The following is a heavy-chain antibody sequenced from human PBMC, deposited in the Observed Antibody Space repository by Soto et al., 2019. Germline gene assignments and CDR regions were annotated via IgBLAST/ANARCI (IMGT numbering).Heavy chain of an antibody. J-gene: IGHJ6*03. CDR2: ISGSGGST. CDR3: AKDWNLPGIAAAVHYMDV. V-gene: IGHV3-23*01. Sequence: GGSLRLSCAASGFTFSSYAMSWVRQAPGKGLEWVSAISGSGGSTYYADSVKGRFTISRDNSKNTLYLQMNSLRAEDTAVYYCAKDWNLPGIAAAVHYMDVWGKGTTVTVSS. CDR1: GFTFSSYA. D-gene: IGHD6-13*01.